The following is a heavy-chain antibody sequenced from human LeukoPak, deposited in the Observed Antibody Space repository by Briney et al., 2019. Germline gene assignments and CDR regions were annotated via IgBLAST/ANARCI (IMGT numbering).Heavy chain of an antibody. CDR2: ISGRSSHI. CDR1: GFSFSDYD. Sequence: PGGSLRLSCSASGFSFSDYDMNWVRQAPGKGLEWVSAISGRSSHIYYGESVKGRFTISRDNAKNSLYLQMDNLGVEDTAVYYCGRGDPHADLWGQGTLVTVSS. V-gene: IGHV3-21*01. J-gene: IGHJ5*02. CDR3: GRGDPHADL.